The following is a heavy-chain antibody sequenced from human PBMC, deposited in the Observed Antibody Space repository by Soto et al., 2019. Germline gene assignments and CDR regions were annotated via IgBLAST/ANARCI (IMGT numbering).Heavy chain of an antibody. V-gene: IGHV4-39*01. CDR1: GGSISSSSYY. CDR2: IYYSGST. CDR3: ARGYCSGGSCYRY. D-gene: IGHD2-15*01. J-gene: IGHJ4*02. Sequence: ETLSLTCTVSGGSISSSSYYWGWIRQPPGKGLEWIGSIYYSGSTYYNPSLKSRVTISVDTSKNQFSLKLSSVTAADTAVYYCARGYCSGGSCYRYWGQGSQVTVSS.